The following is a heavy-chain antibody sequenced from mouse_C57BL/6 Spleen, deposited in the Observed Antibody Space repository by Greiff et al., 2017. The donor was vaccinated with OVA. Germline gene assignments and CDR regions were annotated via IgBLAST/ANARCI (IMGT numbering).Heavy chain of an antibody. Sequence: QVQLQQPGAELVKPGASVKLSCKASGYTFTSYWMQWVKQRPGQGLEWIGEIDPSDSYTNYNQKFKGKATLTVDTSSSTAYMQLSSLTSEDSAVDYCARDSNYPLDYWGQGTTLTVSS. J-gene: IGHJ2*01. V-gene: IGHV1-50*01. CDR1: GYTFTSYW. D-gene: IGHD2-5*01. CDR2: IDPSDSYT. CDR3: ARDSNYPLDY.